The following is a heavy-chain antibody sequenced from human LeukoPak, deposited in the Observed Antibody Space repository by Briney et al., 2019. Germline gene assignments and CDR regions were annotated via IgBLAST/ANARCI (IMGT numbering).Heavy chain of an antibody. CDR3: ARGEYSGYDIPIDY. J-gene: IGHJ4*02. D-gene: IGHD5-12*01. V-gene: IGHV1-8*01. CDR2: MNPNSGNT. CDR1: GYTFTSYD. Sequence: ASVKVSRKAFGYTFTSYDINWVRQATGQGLEWMGWMNPNSGNTGYAQKFQGRVTMTRNTSISTAYMELSSLRSEDTAVYYCARGEYSGYDIPIDYWGQGTLVTVSS.